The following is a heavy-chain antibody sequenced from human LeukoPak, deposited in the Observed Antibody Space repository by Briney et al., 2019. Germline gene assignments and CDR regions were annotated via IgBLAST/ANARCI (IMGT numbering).Heavy chain of an antibody. CDR1: GFTSSSYG. D-gene: IGHD3-10*01. CDR3: ARYGSGSTIDY. CDR2: IWYDGSNK. Sequence: GGSLRLSCAASGFTSSSYGMHWVRQAPGKGLEWVAVIWYDGSNKYYADSVKGRFTISRDNSKNTLYLQMNSLRAEDTAVYCCARYGSGSTIDYWGQGTLVTVSS. V-gene: IGHV3-33*08. J-gene: IGHJ4*02.